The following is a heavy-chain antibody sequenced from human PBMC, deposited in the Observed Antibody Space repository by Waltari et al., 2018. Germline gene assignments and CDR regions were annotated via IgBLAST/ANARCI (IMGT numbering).Heavy chain of an antibody. CDR2: IYSRGNI. J-gene: IGHJ5*02. CDR1: SGSITSPDYY. V-gene: IGHV4-39*01. CDR3: ARHSPGSTWFDP. Sequence: QLQLQESGPGLVKPSETLSLTCSLSSGSITSPDYYWDWIRQSPGKGLEWIGNIYSRGNIHYHPSLGSRVTMSLYSSNNQFSLELRSVTAADTAVYYCARHSPGSTWFDPWGQGTLVTVSS. D-gene: IGHD7-27*01.